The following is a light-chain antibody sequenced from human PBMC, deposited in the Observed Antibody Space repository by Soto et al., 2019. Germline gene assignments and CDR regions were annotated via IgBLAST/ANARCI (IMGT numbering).Light chain of an antibody. J-gene: IGLJ1*01. CDR2: DVS. CDR3: SSYTSSSTLDV. V-gene: IGLV2-14*01. CDR1: SSDFGGYNY. Sequence: QSVLTQPASVSGSPGQSITISCTGTSSDFGGYNYVSWYQRHPGKAPKLMIYDVSNRPSGVSNRFSGSKSGNTASLTISGLQAEDEADYYCSSYTSSSTLDVFGTGTKVTVL.